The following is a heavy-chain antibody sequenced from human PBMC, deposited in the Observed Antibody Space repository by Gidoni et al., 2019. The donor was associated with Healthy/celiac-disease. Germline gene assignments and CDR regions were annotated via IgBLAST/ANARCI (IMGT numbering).Heavy chain of an antibody. Sequence: HVQLVQSGAEVKKPGASVTVSCKASGYTFTSYYMHWVQQAPGQGLEWMGIINPSGGSTSYAQKFQGRVTMTRDTSTSTVYMELSSLRSGDTAVYYCASAPVVSVFDYWGQGTLVTVSS. J-gene: IGHJ4*02. CDR3: ASAPVVSVFDY. CDR1: GYTFTSYY. V-gene: IGHV1-46*01. CDR2: INPSGGST. D-gene: IGHD2-15*01.